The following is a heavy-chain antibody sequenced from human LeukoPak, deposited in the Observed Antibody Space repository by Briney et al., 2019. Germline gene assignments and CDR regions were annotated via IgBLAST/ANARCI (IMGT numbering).Heavy chain of an antibody. CDR2: IIPTFGTA. CDR1: GGTFSSYA. CDR3: ARVEEIAAPYDAFDI. D-gene: IGHD6-6*01. Sequence: GSSVKVSCKASGGTFSSYAISWVRQAPGQGLEWMGGIIPTFGTANYAQKFQGRVTITADESTSTAYMELSSLRSEDTAVYYCARVEEIAAPYDAFDIWGQGTMVTVSS. V-gene: IGHV1-69*01. J-gene: IGHJ3*02.